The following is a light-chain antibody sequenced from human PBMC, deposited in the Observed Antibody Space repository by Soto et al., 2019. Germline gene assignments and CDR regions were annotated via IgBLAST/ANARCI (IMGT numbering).Light chain of an antibody. V-gene: IGKV3-20*01. CDR1: RSVSNNY. Sequence: EIVLTQSPGTLSLSPGERATLSCRASRSVSNNYVAWYQRKPGQAPRLLIYGASSRATDIPRRFSGSGSGTDFTLTITRLEPEDFAVYYCQYYGSSPWTFGQGTKVEIK. CDR2: GAS. CDR3: QYYGSSPWT. J-gene: IGKJ1*01.